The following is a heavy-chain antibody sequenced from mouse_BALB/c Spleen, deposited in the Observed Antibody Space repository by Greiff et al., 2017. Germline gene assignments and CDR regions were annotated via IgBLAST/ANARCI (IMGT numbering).Heavy chain of an antibody. Sequence: QVHVKQSGPGLVQPSQSLSITCTVSGFSLTSYGVHWVRQSPGKGLEWLGVIWSGGSTDYNAAFISRLSISKDNSKSQVFFKMNSLQANDTAIYYCARNRGGGTAYAMDYWGQGTSVTVSS. CDR1: GFSLTSYG. CDR2: IWSGGST. D-gene: IGHD1-2*01. J-gene: IGHJ4*01. V-gene: IGHV2-2*02. CDR3: ARNRGGGTAYAMDY.